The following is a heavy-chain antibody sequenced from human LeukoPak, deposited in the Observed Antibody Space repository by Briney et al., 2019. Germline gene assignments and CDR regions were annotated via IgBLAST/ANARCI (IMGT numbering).Heavy chain of an antibody. D-gene: IGHD6-19*01. V-gene: IGHV4-31*02. CDR2: IYYSGST. Sequence: SQNLSLTCTVSGGSISSGGYYWSWIRQHPGKGLEWIGYIYYSGSTYYNPSLKSRVTISVDTSKNQFSLKLSSVTAADTAVYYCARAYSSGWYIDYWGQGTLVTVSS. CDR3: ARAYSSGWYIDY. CDR1: GGSISSGGYY. J-gene: IGHJ4*02.